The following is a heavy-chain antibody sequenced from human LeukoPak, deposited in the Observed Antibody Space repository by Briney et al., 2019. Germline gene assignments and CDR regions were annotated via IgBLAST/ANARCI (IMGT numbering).Heavy chain of an antibody. V-gene: IGHV4-31*03. CDR1: GGSISSGGYY. Sequence: SQTLSLTCIVSGGSISSGGYYWNWIRQHPGKGLEWIGYIYYSGSTYYNPPLRGRVTISVGTSKNQFSLKLSSVTAADTAVFYCARDYYDGSGYHYFDYWGQGTLVTVSS. D-gene: IGHD3-22*01. CDR2: IYYSGST. CDR3: ARDYYDGSGYHYFDY. J-gene: IGHJ4*02.